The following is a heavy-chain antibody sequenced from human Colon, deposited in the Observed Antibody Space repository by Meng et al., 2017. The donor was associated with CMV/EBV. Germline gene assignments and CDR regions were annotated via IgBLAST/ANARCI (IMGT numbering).Heavy chain of an antibody. CDR1: GFTFSVYW. V-gene: IGHV3-7*01. D-gene: IGHD6-13*01. J-gene: IGHJ5*02. Sequence: GGSLRLSCEGSGFTFSVYWMSWVRQSPGKGLEWVANIKGDGSEIYHVDSVKGRFTISRDNAKKSLYLQMNSLRPDDTGVYFCARGTPGAAAVLGPRGRGTQVTVSS. CDR2: IKGDGSEI. CDR3: ARGTPGAAAVLGP.